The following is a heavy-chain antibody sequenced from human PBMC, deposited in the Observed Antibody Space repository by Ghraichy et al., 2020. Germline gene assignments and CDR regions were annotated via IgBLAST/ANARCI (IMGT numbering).Heavy chain of an antibody. V-gene: IGHV4-30-4*01. J-gene: IGHJ6*02. CDR3: ARGVGLQTYYYYYGMDV. CDR2: IYYSGST. CDR1: GGSISSGDYY. Sequence: SLTCTVSGGSISSGDYYWSWIRQPPGKGLEWIGYIYYSGSTYYNPSLKSRVTISVDTSKNQFSLKLSSVTAADTAVYYCARGVGLQTYYYYYGMDVWGQGTTVTVSS. D-gene: IGHD3/OR15-3a*01.